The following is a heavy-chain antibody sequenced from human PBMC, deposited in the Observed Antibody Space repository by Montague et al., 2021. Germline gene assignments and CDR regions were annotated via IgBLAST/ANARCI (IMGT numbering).Heavy chain of an antibody. CDR2: ST. V-gene: IGHV4-59*01. J-gene: IGHJ6*02. D-gene: IGHD3-9*01. CDR3: ARIYDILPGDVYGMDV. Sequence: STNYNHSLKIRVTISIDMSKNQFFMNLSSVTAADTAVYYCARIYDILPGDVYGMDVWGQGITV.